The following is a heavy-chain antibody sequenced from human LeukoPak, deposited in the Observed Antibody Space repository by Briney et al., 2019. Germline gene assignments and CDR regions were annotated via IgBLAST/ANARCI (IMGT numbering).Heavy chain of an antibody. J-gene: IGHJ5*02. CDR2: ISGDGGST. Sequence: PGGSLRLSCAASGFTFDDYAMHWVRQDPGKGLEWVSLISGDGGSTYYADSVKGRFTISRDNSKNSLYLQMNSLRAEDTAVYYCARDPKFTMVRGAHPFNWFDPWGQGTLVTVSS. D-gene: IGHD3-10*01. V-gene: IGHV3-43*02. CDR1: GFTFDDYA. CDR3: ARDPKFTMVRGAHPFNWFDP.